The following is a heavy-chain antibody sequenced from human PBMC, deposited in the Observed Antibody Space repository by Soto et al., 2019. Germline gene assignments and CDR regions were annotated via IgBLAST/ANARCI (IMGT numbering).Heavy chain of an antibody. CDR2: IYPSDSDT. J-gene: IGHJ4*02. CDR3: ARGGVSTRTFDY. V-gene: IGHV5-51*01. D-gene: IGHD3-3*01. CDR1: GYNFSGYW. Sequence: PXESLMISCKGCGYNFSGYWIAWVRQMPGKGLELMGIIYPSDSDTRYRPSFQGQVTISADKSISSAYLQWSSLRASDTAMYYCARGGVSTRTFDYWGQGTPVTVSS.